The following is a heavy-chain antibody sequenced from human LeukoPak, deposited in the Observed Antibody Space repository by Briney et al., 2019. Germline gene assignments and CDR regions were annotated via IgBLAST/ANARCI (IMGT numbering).Heavy chain of an antibody. CDR2: INWNGDST. CDR3: ARVSSYGLNDGFGM. V-gene: IGHV3-20*01. CDR1: GFTFDDCG. J-gene: IGHJ3*02. Sequence: GGSLRLSCAASGFTFDDCGMSWVRQAPGKGLEWVSGINWNGDSTGYADSVKGRFTISRDSAKNSLYLQMNSLRAEDTAFHHCARVSSYGLNDGFGMWGLGTMVTVSS. D-gene: IGHD5-18*01.